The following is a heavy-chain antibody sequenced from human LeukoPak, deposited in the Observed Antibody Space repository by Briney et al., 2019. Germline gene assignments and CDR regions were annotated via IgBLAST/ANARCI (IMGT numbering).Heavy chain of an antibody. V-gene: IGHV1-69*08. CDR1: GGTFLSHT. D-gene: IGHD1-26*01. Sequence: SVKVSCKTSGGTFLSHTFSWVRQAPGQGLEWMGKITPVINTADYAQTFQGRVSIYADKSTTTVYMDLSGLRPDDTAVYYCARVNLRGSNYNWFDPWGQGTRVTVSS. J-gene: IGHJ5*02. CDR2: ITPVINTA. CDR3: ARVNLRGSNYNWFDP.